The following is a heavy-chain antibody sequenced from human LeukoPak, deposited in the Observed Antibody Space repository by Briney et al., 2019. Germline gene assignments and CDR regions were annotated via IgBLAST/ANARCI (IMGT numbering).Heavy chain of an antibody. V-gene: IGHV1-46*01. CDR2: INPSGGST. J-gene: IGHJ4*02. CDR3: ARDSGWWMFDY. Sequence: ASVKVSCKASGYTFTIYYIHWVRQAPGQGREWMGIINPSGGSTSYAQKFQGRVTMTRDTSTSTVYMELSSLRSEDTAVYYCARDSGWWMFDYWGQGTLVTVSS. CDR1: GYTFTIYY. D-gene: IGHD6-19*01.